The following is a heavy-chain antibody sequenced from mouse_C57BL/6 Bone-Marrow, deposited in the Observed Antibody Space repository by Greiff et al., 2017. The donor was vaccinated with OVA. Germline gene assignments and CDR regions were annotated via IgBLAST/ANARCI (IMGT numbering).Heavy chain of an antibody. J-gene: IGHJ2*01. CDR3: ARGGY. V-gene: IGHV5-4*03. CDR1: GFTFSSYA. CDR2: ISDGGSYT. Sequence: DVMLVESGGGLVKPGGSLKLSCAASGFTFSSYAMSWVRQTPEKRLEWVATISDGGSYTYYPDNVKGRFTISRDNAKNNLYLQLSNLKSEDTAMYYCARGGYWCQGTTLTVSS.